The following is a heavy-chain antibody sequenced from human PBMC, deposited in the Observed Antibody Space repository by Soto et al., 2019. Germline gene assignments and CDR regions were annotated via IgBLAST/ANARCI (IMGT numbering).Heavy chain of an antibody. J-gene: IGHJ4*02. CDR1: GFTFSSYG. CDR2: ISYDGSTK. V-gene: IGHV3-30*18. CDR3: AKDLPLNCICDCGPLDY. D-gene: IGHD2-21*02. Sequence: QVQLVESGGGVVQPGRSLRLSCAASGFTFSSYGMYWVRQAPDKGLEWVALISYDGSTKYYTNSVKRPFSISRDNSKNTLDLQMHSLRAKDPALYYCAKDLPLNCICDCGPLDYWWQGRLVIASS.